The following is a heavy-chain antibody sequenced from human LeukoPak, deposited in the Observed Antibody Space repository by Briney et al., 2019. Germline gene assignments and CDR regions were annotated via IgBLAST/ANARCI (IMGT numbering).Heavy chain of an antibody. CDR1: GITVSSNY. CDR2: IYSGGST. V-gene: IGHV3-66*01. CDR3: ATRDNGYYYGMDV. Sequence: GGSLRLSCAASGITVSSNYMSWVRQAPGKGLEWVSIIYSGGSTYCTDSVKGRFTISRDYSKNTLYLQMNSLRAEDTAVYYCATRDNGYYYGMDVWGQGTTVIVSS. J-gene: IGHJ6*02. D-gene: IGHD1-1*01.